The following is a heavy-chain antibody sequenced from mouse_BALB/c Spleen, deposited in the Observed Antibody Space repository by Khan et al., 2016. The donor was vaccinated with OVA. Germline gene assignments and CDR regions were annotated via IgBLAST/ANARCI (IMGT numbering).Heavy chain of an antibody. J-gene: IGHJ2*01. CDR1: GYNIKDIY. V-gene: IGHV14-3*02. Sequence: EVQLQQSGAELVKPAASLKLSCTASGYNIKDIYIHWVKQRPEKGLERIRRTDPANGNTKYDPTFQGKATITADTSSNTAYLQLSSLTSEDTAVYYCRISTINAWGQGTTLTVAS. CDR2: TDPANGNT. CDR3: RISTINA.